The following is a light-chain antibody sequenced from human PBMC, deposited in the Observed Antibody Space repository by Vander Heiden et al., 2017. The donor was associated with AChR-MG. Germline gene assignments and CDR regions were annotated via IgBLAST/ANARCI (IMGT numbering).Light chain of an antibody. Sequence: DFVMTQSPDSLAVSLGERATINCKSSQSVLYSANNKNYLAWYQQKAGQPPKLLFYWASTRESGVPDRFSGSGSGTDFTLTISSLQAEDVAVYYCQQDDSTSLTFGGGTKVEIK. CDR3: QQDDSTSLT. J-gene: IGKJ4*01. CDR1: QSVLYSANNKNY. V-gene: IGKV4-1*01. CDR2: WAS.